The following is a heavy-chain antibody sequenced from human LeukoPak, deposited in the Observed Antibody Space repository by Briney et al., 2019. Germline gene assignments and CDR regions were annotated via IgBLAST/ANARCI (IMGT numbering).Heavy chain of an antibody. CDR3: TRVTTVAASDFDY. J-gene: IGHJ4*02. CDR1: GFTFSGSA. Sequence: GGSLRLSXAASGFTFSGSAIHWVRQASGKGLEWVGRIRSKPDNYATEYAASVKGRFIISRDDSKNTTFLQMNSLKTEDTAVYYCTRVTTVAASDFDYWGQGTQVTVSA. D-gene: IGHD6-19*01. CDR2: IRSKPDNYAT. V-gene: IGHV3-73*01.